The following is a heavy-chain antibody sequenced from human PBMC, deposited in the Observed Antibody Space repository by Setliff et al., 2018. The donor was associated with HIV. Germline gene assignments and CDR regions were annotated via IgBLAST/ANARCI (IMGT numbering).Heavy chain of an antibody. CDR3: ARQGGQFNWNYVGPFDP. CDR1: GGSISSHY. CDR2: IFYSEST. Sequence: SETLSLTCTVSGGSISSHYWGWIRQPPGKGLEWIGSIFYSESTYYNPSLKSRVTISIDTSKNQFSLNLNSVTAADTALYFCARQGGQFNWNYVGPFDPWGQGTLVTVSS. D-gene: IGHD1-7*01. J-gene: IGHJ5*02. V-gene: IGHV4-39*01.